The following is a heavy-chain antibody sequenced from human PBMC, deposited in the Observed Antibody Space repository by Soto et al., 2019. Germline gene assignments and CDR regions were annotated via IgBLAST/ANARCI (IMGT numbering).Heavy chain of an antibody. CDR3: AKGGGSLWS. CDR2: INLSVST. Sequence: QVQLQQWGAGLLKPSETLSLTCAVYGGSFSNYYWTWIRQPPGKGLEWIGEINLSVSTNYNPSLKSRVTMSLDTSKNQFSLKLSSVTAAHTAVYYCAKGGGSLWSWGQGTLVTVSS. D-gene: IGHD3-10*01. V-gene: IGHV4-34*01. J-gene: IGHJ5*02. CDR1: GGSFSNYY.